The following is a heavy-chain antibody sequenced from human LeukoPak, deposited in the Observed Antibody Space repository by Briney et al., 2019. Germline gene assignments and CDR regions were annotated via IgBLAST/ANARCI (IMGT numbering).Heavy chain of an antibody. CDR3: ARGVLLDDY. D-gene: IGHD3-10*01. Sequence: GGSLRLSCAASGFTFSIYSMNWVRQAPGKGLEWVSYISQNSSTIYYADSVKGRFTISRDNAKNSLYLQMNRLRDEDTAVYYCARGVLLDDYWGQGTLVTVSS. CDR1: GFTFSIYS. V-gene: IGHV3-48*02. CDR2: ISQNSSTI. J-gene: IGHJ4*02.